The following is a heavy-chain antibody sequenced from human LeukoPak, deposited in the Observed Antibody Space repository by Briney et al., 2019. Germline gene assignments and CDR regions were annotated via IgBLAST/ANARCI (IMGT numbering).Heavy chain of an antibody. CDR2: IYSDNT. D-gene: IGHD4/OR15-4a*01. CDR1: GFTFSSYS. V-gene: IGHV3-53*01. J-gene: IGHJ4*02. CDR3: ARRAGAYSHPYDY. Sequence: GGSLRLSCAASGFTFSSYSMNWVRQAPGKGLEWVSSIYSDNTHYSDSVKGRFTISRDNSKNTLYLQMNSLRVEDTAVYFCARRAGAYSHPYDYWGQGTLVTVSS.